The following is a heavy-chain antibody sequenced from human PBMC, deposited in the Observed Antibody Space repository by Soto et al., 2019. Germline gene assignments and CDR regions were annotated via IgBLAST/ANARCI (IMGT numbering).Heavy chain of an antibody. CDR3: ARHESRYCSGGSCSHFDY. CDR2: IYYSGST. J-gene: IGHJ4*02. V-gene: IGHV4-30-4*01. CDR1: CGSLSSGDYY. D-gene: IGHD2-15*01. Sequence: SETLSLPCTLSCGSLSSGDYYWSWIRQPPGKGLEWIGYIYYSGSTYYNPSLKSRVTISVDTSKNQFSLKLSSVTAADTAVYYCARHESRYCSGGSCSHFDYWGQGTLVTVSS.